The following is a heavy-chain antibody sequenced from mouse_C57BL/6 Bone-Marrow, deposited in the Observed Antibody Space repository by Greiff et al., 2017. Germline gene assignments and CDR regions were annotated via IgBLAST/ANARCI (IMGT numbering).Heavy chain of an antibody. V-gene: IGHV1-82*01. Sequence: VHLVESGPELVKPGASVKISCKASGYAFSSSWMNWVKQRPGTGLEWIGRIYPGDGDTNYNGKFKGKATLTADKSSSTAYMQLSSLTSEDSAVYFCARDGSSSWFAYWGQGTLVTVSA. D-gene: IGHD1-1*01. CDR1: GYAFSSSW. CDR2: IYPGDGDT. CDR3: ARDGSSSWFAY. J-gene: IGHJ3*01.